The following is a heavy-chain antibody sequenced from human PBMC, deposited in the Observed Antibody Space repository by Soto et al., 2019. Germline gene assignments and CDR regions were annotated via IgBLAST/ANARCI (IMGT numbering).Heavy chain of an antibody. J-gene: IGHJ6*02. CDR1: GYTFTRYG. V-gene: IGHV1-18*01. Sequence: QVQLVQSGAEVKNPGASVKVSCKASGYTFTRYGIGWARQAPGQGLEWMGWINTYNGNTNYAQNVQGRVTLTTDTATRTAYMELRSMRSNDTAIYYCAMVDVYVTPSPQDVWAQGTTVIVSS. CDR2: INTYNGNT. CDR3: AMVDVYVTPSPQDV. D-gene: IGHD3-16*01.